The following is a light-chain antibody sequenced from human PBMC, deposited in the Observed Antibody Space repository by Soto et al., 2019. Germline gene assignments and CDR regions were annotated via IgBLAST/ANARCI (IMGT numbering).Light chain of an antibody. Sequence: EIVLTQSPATLSLSPGESATLFCRASQSVSTYLAWYQQKPGQAPRLLIYDASNRATGITARFSGSGSGTDFTLTISRLEPEDFAVYYCQQRSSWPPITFGQGTRLEIK. J-gene: IGKJ5*01. CDR2: DAS. V-gene: IGKV3-11*01. CDR3: QQRSSWPPIT. CDR1: QSVSTY.